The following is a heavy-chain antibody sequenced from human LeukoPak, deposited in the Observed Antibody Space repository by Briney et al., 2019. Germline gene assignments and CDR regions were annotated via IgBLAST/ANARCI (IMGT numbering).Heavy chain of an antibody. V-gene: IGHV1-18*01. D-gene: IGHD6-13*01. CDR3: AREGWYSSSWPDAFDI. CDR2: ISAYNGNT. J-gene: IGHJ3*02. CDR1: GYTFTSYG. Sequence: ASVKVSCKASGYTFTSYGISWVRQAPGQGLEWMGWISAYNGNTNYAQTLQGRVTMTTDTSTSTAYMELRSLRSADTAVYYCAREGWYSSSWPDAFDIWGQGTMVTVSS.